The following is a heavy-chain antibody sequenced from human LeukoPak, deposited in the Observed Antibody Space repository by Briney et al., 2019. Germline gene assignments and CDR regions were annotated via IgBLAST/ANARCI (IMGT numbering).Heavy chain of an antibody. V-gene: IGHV3-23*01. J-gene: IGHJ4*02. CDR1: GFSFSSYA. CDR3: AKSGVAVATPVDY. D-gene: IGHD5-12*01. CDR2: ISGSGGST. Sequence: GGSLRLSCAASGFSFSSYAMTWVRQAPGKGLEWVSAISGSGGSTYYADSVKGRFTISRDNSMNTLYLQMNSLRAEDTAVYYCAKSGVAVATPVDYWGQGTLVTVSS.